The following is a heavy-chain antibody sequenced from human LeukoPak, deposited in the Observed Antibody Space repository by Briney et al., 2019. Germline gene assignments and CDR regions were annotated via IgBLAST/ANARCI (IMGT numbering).Heavy chain of an antibody. Sequence: ASVKVSCKASGYTFTSYDINWVRQATGQGLEWMGWMNPNSGNTGYAQKFQGRVTITRNTSISTAYMELSSLRSEDTAVYYCARGCEYSSGLNWCDPWGQGTLVTVSS. CDR3: ARGCEYSSGLNWCDP. CDR2: MNPNSGNT. D-gene: IGHD6-19*01. CDR1: GYTFTSYD. J-gene: IGHJ5*02. V-gene: IGHV1-8*03.